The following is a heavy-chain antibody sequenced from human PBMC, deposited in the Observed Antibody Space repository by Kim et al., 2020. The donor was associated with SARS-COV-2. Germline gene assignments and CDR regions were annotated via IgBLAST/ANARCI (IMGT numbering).Heavy chain of an antibody. J-gene: IGHJ4*02. CDR3: ARYPGSISSGYYDY. CDR2: ISSSSSYI. D-gene: IGHD3-22*01. V-gene: IGHV3-21*01. Sequence: GGSLRLSCAASGFTFSSYSMNWVRQAPGKGLEWVSSISSSSSYIYYADSVKGRFTISRDNAKNSLYLQMNSLRAEDTAVYYCARYPGSISSGYYDYWGQGTLVTVSS. CDR1: GFTFSSYS.